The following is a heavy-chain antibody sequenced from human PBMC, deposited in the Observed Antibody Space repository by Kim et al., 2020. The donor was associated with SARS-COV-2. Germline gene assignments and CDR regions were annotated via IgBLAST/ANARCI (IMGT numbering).Heavy chain of an antibody. CDR3: SRREGGFDD. CDR2: AT. Sequence: ATAYAASVKGRFTIARDDSENTAYLQMNRLKTEDTAVYYCSRREGGFDDWGQGTLVTVSS. J-gene: IGHJ4*02. V-gene: IGHV3-73*01. D-gene: IGHD6-13*01.